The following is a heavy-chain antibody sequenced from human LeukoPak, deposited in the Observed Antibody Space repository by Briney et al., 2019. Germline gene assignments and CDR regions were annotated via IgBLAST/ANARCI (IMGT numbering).Heavy chain of an antibody. Sequence: GASVKVSCKASGYTFTSYDINWVRQATGQGLEWMGWMNPNSGNTGYAQKFQGRVTITRNTSISTAYMELSSLRSEDTAVYYCARAGCSSTSCPGDYYYYMDVWGKGTTVTVSS. CDR3: ARAGCSSTSCPGDYYYYMDV. CDR2: MNPNSGNT. V-gene: IGHV1-8*03. J-gene: IGHJ6*03. CDR1: GYTFTSYD. D-gene: IGHD2-2*01.